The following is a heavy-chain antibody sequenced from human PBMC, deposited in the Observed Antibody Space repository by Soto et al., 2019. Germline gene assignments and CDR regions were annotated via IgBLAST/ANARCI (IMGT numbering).Heavy chain of an antibody. Sequence: EVQLVESGGGLVQPGGSLRLSCAASGFTFSSYSMNWVRQAPGKGLEWISYITSSGSTIYYADSVKGRFTISRDNAKNSLYLQMNSLRAEDTAVYYCARAFQPFCNGGTCYFHYRGQGTLVTVSS. CDR1: GFTFSSYS. CDR3: ARAFQPFCNGGTCYFHY. CDR2: ITSSGSTI. J-gene: IGHJ4*02. V-gene: IGHV3-48*01. D-gene: IGHD2-15*01.